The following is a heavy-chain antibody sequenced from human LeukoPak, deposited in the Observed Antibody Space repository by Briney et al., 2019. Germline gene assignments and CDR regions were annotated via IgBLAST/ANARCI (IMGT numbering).Heavy chain of an antibody. CDR1: GGSFSGYY. D-gene: IGHD1-26*01. V-gene: IGHV4-34*01. J-gene: IGHJ3*02. CDR3: ASHGSSGSYPIDAFDI. CDR2: INHSGST. Sequence: SETLSLTCAVYGGSFSGYYWSWIRQPPGKGLEWIGEINHSGSTNYNPSLKSRVTISVDTSKNQFSLKLSSVIAADTAVYYCASHGSSGSYPIDAFDIWGQGTMVTVSS.